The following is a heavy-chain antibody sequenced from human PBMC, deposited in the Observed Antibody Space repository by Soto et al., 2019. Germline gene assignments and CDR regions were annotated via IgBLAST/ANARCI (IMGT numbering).Heavy chain of an antibody. CDR3: ARSRGGVQD. D-gene: IGHD3-10*01. CDR2: LPDSGIT. J-gene: IGHJ1*01. CDR1: GGSFGVYY. V-gene: IGHV4-34*01. Sequence: GQLKRWGPGLLKPSETLSLISAAYGGSFGVYYWGWIRHPPGKGLELIGELPDSGITNYNPSLKSRVTVSADTSNNQFSLKLRSVTAADTAVYYCARSRGGVQDWGQGTLVTVSS.